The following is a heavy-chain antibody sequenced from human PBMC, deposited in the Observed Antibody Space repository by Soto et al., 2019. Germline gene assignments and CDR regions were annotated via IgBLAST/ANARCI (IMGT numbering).Heavy chain of an antibody. D-gene: IGHD2-2*01. V-gene: IGHV4-4*09. Sequence: PAETLSLTCTVSGASISDSYWSWMRLPPGKTVEWIGYIYNTDNIYYNPSLKSRVTISADTSKNQFSLKLISVTAADTAIYYCAICRGNGCYVFDYWGQGIPVTVSS. CDR2: IYNTDNI. CDR1: GASISDSY. J-gene: IGHJ4*02. CDR3: AICRGNGCYVFDY.